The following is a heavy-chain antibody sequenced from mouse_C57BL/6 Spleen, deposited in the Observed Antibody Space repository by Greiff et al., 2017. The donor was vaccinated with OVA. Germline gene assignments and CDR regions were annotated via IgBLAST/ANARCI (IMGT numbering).Heavy chain of an antibody. Sequence: VQLVESGAELVRPGTSVKVSCKASGYAFTNYLIEWVKQRPGQGLEWIGVINPGSGGTNYNEKFKGKATLTADKSSSTAYMQLSSLTSEDSAVYFCARGLYYYGSSPYYAMDYWGQGTSVTVSS. CDR2: INPGSGGT. CDR1: GYAFTNYL. CDR3: ARGLYYYGSSPYYAMDY. D-gene: IGHD1-1*01. V-gene: IGHV1-54*01. J-gene: IGHJ4*01.